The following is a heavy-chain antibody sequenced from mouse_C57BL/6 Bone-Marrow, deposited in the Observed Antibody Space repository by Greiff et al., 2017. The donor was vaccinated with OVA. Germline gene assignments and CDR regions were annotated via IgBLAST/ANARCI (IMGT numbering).Heavy chain of an antibody. CDR1: GYSFTDYN. CDR3: ARNYGSSYGAWFAY. D-gene: IGHD1-1*01. CDR2: INPNYGTT. Sequence: EVQLQQPGAELVMPGASVKISCKASGYSFTDYNMNWVKQSNGKSLEWIGVINPNYGTTSYNQKFKGKATLTVDQSSSTAYMQLNSLTSEDSAVYYCARNYGSSYGAWFAYWGQGTLVTVSA. J-gene: IGHJ3*01. V-gene: IGHV1-39*01.